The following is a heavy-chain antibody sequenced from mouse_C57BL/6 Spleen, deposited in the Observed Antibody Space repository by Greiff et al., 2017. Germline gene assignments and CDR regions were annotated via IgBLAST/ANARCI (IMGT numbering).Heavy chain of an antibody. CDR1: GYTFTSYT. Sequence: VKLMESGAELARPGASVKMSCKASGYTFTSYTMHWVKQRPGQGLEWIGYINPSSGYTKYNQKFKDKATLTADKSSSTAYMQLSSLTSEDSAVYYCARIITTVVGGYFDYWGQGTTLTVSS. J-gene: IGHJ2*01. CDR3: ARIITTVVGGYFDY. V-gene: IGHV1-4*01. D-gene: IGHD1-1*01. CDR2: INPSSGYT.